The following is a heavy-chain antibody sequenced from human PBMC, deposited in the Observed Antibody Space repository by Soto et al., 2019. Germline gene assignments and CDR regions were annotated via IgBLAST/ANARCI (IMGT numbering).Heavy chain of an antibody. CDR3: ARGLGLGDC. D-gene: IGHD3-9*01. Sequence: QVQLVQSGAEVKKPGASVKVSCKASGYTFSSYYIHWVRQAPGQGLEWIGIINPNGGSTNYAQNFKGRLTVTSDTSMATISVDLSALTSDDTAMYYCARGLGLGDCWGQGTLVTVSS. CDR1: GYTFSSYY. V-gene: IGHV1-46*01. J-gene: IGHJ4*02. CDR2: INPNGGST.